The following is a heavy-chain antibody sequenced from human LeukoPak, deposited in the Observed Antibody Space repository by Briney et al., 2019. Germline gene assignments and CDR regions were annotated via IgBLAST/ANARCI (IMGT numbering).Heavy chain of an antibody. V-gene: IGHV3-48*03. CDR3: ARDPAYYYDSSGHPGG. CDR1: GFTFSSYE. J-gene: IGHJ4*02. Sequence: GGSLRLSCAASGFTFSSYEMNWVRQAPGKGLEWVSYISSSGSTIYYADSVKGRFTISRDNAKNSLYLQMNSLRAEDTAVYYCARDPAYYYDSSGHPGGWGQGTLVTVSS. D-gene: IGHD3-22*01. CDR2: ISSSGSTI.